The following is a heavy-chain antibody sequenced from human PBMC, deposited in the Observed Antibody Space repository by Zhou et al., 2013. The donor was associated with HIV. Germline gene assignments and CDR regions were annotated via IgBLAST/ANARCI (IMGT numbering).Heavy chain of an antibody. CDR3: VRALSLTSCGGDCYQPFDF. Sequence: QVQLVQSGPEVKRPGASVKVSCKTSGHIFTDYDTHWVRQAPGQGLEWMGWINPKSGGTLYAHRFQGRVIMTQDKSFNTAYMELQRLRSDDTAIYFCVRALSLTSCGGDCYQPFDFWGQGTLVTVSS. V-gene: IGHV1-2*02. CDR2: INPKSGGT. J-gene: IGHJ4*02. D-gene: IGHD2-21*02. CDR1: GHIFTDYD.